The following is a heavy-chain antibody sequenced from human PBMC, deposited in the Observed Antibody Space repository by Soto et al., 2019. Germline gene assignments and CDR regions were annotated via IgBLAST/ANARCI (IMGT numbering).Heavy chain of an antibody. D-gene: IGHD2-2*01. CDR3: AIVSGSCSSTSCSYYYYYYGIDF. J-gene: IGHJ6*02. V-gene: IGHV1-18*04. Sequence: SSVKVSCKASGYTFINYGIRWVRQAPGQGLEWMGWISGYNGNTNYAQNLQGRVTMTTDTSTSTGYLELRSLRSDDTAVYYCAIVSGSCSSTSCSYYYYYYGIDFWG. CDR1: GYTFINYG. CDR2: ISGYNGNT.